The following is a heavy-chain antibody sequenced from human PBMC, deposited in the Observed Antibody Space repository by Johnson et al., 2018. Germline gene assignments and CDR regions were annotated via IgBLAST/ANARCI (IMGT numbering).Heavy chain of an antibody. D-gene: IGHD1-26*01. CDR2: IKSKTDGGTT. J-gene: IGHJ3*02. CDR1: GFTFSNAW. CDR3: AGDVRGAFDI. V-gene: IGHV3-15*01. Sequence: VQLVESGGGLVKPGGSLRLSCAASGFTFSNAWMSWVRQAPGKGVEWVGRIKSKTDGGTTDYAAPVKGRFTISRVDSKNTLYLQMNSLKIEATALYYCAGDVRGAFDIWGQGTMVTVSS.